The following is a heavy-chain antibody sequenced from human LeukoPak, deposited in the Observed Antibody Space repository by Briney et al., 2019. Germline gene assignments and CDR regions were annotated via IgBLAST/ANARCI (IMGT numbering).Heavy chain of an antibody. V-gene: IGHV3-23*01. D-gene: IGHD3-3*01. CDR1: GFTFSSYS. Sequence: GGSLRLSCAASGFTFSSYSMSWVRQAPGKGLEWVSAISGSGGSTYYADSVKGRFTISRDNSKNTLYLQMNSLRAEDTAVYYCARGLMDSSRITIFGVVISEPYFDYWGQGTLVTVSS. CDR3: ARGLMDSSRITIFGVVISEPYFDY. J-gene: IGHJ4*02. CDR2: ISGSGGST.